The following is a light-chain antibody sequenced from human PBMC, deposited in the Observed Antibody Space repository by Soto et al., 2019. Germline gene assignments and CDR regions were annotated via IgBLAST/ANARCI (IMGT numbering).Light chain of an antibody. CDR2: GNN. CDR1: SSNIGPGYD. Sequence: QSALTQPPSVSGAPGQRVTISCAGSSSNIGPGYDVHWYQQFPGTAPKLLIFGNNKRPSGVPDRFSGSKSGASASLAITGLQAEDEADYYCQSYDSRLSGFVFGGGTKLTVL. J-gene: IGLJ2*01. CDR3: QSYDSRLSGFV. V-gene: IGLV1-40*01.